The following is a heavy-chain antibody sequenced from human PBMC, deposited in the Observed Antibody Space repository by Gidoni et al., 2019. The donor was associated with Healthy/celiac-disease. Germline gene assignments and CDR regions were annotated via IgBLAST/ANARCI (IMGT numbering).Heavy chain of an antibody. Sequence: EVQLVESGGGLVQPGGSLRLSCAASGFTVSSNYMRWVRQAPGKGLEWVSVIYSGGSTYYADSVKGRFTISRDNSKNTLYLQMNSLRAEDTAVYYCARERCYGSGSYYNLRWCYGMDVWGQGTTVTVSS. CDR3: ARERCYGSGSYYNLRWCYGMDV. D-gene: IGHD3-10*01. V-gene: IGHV3-66*02. CDR2: IYSGGST. J-gene: IGHJ6*02. CDR1: GFTVSSNY.